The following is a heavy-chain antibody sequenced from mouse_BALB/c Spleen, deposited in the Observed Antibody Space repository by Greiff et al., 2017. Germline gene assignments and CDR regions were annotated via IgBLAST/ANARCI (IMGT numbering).Heavy chain of an antibody. V-gene: IGHV5-17*02. J-gene: IGHJ2*01. CDR3: ARSGITTYFDY. D-gene: IGHD1-1*01. CDR2: ISSGSSTI. CDR1: GFTFSSFG. Sequence: DVKLVESGGGLVQPGGSRKLSCAASGFTFSSFGMHWVRQAPEKGLEWVAYISSGSSTIYYADTVKGRFTISRDNPKNTLFLQMTSLRSEDTAMYYCARSGITTYFDYWGQGTTLTVSS.